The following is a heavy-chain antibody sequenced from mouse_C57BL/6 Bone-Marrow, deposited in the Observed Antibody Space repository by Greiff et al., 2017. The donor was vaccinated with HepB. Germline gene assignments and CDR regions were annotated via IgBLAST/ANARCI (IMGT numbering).Heavy chain of an antibody. J-gene: IGHJ2*01. V-gene: IGHV1-81*01. CDR3: ARSTTVATGFDY. CDR1: GYTFTSYG. D-gene: IGHD1-1*01. CDR2: IYPRSGNT. Sequence: QVTLKVSGAELARPGASVKLSCKASGYTFTSYGISWVKQRTGQGLEWIGEIYPRSGNTYYNEKFKGKATLTADKSSSTAYMELRSLTSEDSAVYFCARSTTVATGFDYWGQGTTLTVSS.